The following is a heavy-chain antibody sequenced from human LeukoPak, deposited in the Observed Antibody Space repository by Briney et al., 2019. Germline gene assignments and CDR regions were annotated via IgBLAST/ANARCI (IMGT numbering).Heavy chain of an antibody. Sequence: SETLSLTCTVPGGSIRISSYYWGWIRQPPGKGLEWIGSIYHSGSTYYNPSLKSRVTISVDTSKNQFSLKLSSVTAADTAVYYCARHRTIYYDNSGYWVWGQGTLVTVSS. J-gene: IGHJ4*02. CDR3: ARHRTIYYDNSGYWV. CDR1: GGSIRISSYY. V-gene: IGHV4-39*01. CDR2: IYHSGST. D-gene: IGHD3-22*01.